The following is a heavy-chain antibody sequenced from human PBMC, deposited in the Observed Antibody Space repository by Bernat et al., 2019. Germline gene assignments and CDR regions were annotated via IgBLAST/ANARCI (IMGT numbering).Heavy chain of an antibody. D-gene: IGHD2/OR15-2a*01. CDR2: IWHDGSRK. CDR3: ARDGEGGGGIYYLDC. Sequence: QVQLVESGGGVVQPGRSLRLSCAASGFTFSNYGMHWVRQAPGKGLEWVAVIWHDGSRKNFADFGKGRFTNPRDTPRNMLYLQMNSLTAEDTAVYYCARDGEGGGGIYYLDCWGQGTLVTVSS. V-gene: IGHV3-33*01. J-gene: IGHJ4*02. CDR1: GFTFSNYG.